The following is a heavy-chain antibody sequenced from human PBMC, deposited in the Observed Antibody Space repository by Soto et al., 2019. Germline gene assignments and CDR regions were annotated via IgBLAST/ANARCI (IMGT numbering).Heavy chain of an antibody. CDR2: IKRDGSEK. D-gene: IGHD2-15*01. CDR3: ARDCSGDICYGYYFDY. V-gene: IGHV3-7*01. Sequence: EVQLVESGGGLVQLGGSLRLSCATSGFTLSSYWMSWVRQAPGKGLEWVANIKRDGSEKYYVDSVQGRFTISRDNAKNSLFLQMNSLIAEDTAVHYCARDCSGDICYGYYFDYWGQGSLVTVSS. J-gene: IGHJ4*02. CDR1: GFTLSSYW.